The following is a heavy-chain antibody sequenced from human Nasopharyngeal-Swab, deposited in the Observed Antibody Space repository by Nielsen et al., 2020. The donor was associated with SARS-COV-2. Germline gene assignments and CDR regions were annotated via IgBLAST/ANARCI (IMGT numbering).Heavy chain of an antibody. CDR2: IYYSGST. CDR1: GGSISSYY. Sequence: SETLSLTCTVSGGSISSYYWSWIRQPPGKGLEWIGYIYYSGSTNYNPSLKSRVTISVDTSKNQFSLKLSSVTAADTAVYYCARGGPRIAAAGTGFDYWGQGTLATVSS. D-gene: IGHD6-13*01. CDR3: ARGGPRIAAAGTGFDY. V-gene: IGHV4-59*12. J-gene: IGHJ4*02.